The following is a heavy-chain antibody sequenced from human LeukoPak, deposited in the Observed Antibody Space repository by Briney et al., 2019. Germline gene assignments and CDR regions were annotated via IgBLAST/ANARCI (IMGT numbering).Heavy chain of an antibody. CDR1: GFTFSSYA. CDR2: ISGSGGST. J-gene: IGHJ4*02. V-gene: IGHV3-23*01. CDR3: ANFPLTYSNADY. D-gene: IGHD4-4*01. Sequence: GGSLRLSCAASGFTFSSYAMGWVRQAPGKGLEWVSAISGSGGSTYYADSVKGRFTISRDNSKNTLYLQMNSLRAEDTAVYYCANFPLTYSNADYWGQGTLVTVSS.